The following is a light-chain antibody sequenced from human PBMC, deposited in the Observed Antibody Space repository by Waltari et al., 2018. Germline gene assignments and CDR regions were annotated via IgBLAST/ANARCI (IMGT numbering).Light chain of an antibody. CDR1: SLRNYY. CDR3: NSHYSSINHMV. V-gene: IGLV3-19*01. Sequence: SSELTQDPAVSVALGQTVRITCQGDSLRNYYPTWYQQKPGQAPVLVIYGKNYRPSGIPDRFSGSTSGHTASLTLTGAQAEDEGDYYCNSHYSSINHMVFGGGTKLTVL. J-gene: IGLJ2*01. CDR2: GKN.